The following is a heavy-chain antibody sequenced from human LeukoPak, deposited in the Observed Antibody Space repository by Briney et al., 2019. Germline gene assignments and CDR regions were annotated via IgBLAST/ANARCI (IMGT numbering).Heavy chain of an antibody. J-gene: IGHJ4*02. D-gene: IGHD5-12*01. CDR2: ISKSGSTI. CDR1: GFTFSGYS. V-gene: IGHV3-48*04. CDR3: ARARGYSGYDLGSPFDY. Sequence: GGSLRLSCAASGFTFSGYSMNWVRQAPGKGLEWVSYISKSGSTIYYADSVKGRFTISRDNAKNSLYLQMNSLRAEDTAVYYCARARGYSGYDLGSPFDYWGQGTLVTVSS.